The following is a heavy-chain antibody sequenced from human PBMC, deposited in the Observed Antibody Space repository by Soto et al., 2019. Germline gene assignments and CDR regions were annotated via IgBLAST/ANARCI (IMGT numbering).Heavy chain of an antibody. V-gene: IGHV3-23*01. J-gene: IGHJ4*02. Sequence: GGSLRLSCAASGFTFSSYAMSWVRQAPGKGLEWVSAISGSGGSTYYADSVRGRFTISRDNSKNTLYLQMNSLRAEDTAVYYCAKGGVVVAATFVLGNYFDYWGQGTLVTVSS. CDR1: GFTFSSYA. D-gene: IGHD2-15*01. CDR3: AKGGVVVAATFVLGNYFDY. CDR2: ISGSGGST.